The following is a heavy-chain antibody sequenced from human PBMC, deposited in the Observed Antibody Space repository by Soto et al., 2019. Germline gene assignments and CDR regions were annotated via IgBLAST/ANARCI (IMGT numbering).Heavy chain of an antibody. Sequence: EASVKVSCKASGYTFTGYYMHWVRQAPGQGLEWMGWINPNSGGTNYAQKFQGRVTMTRDTSISTAYMELSRLRSDDTAVYYCARGRLRLPYNWFDPWGQGTLVTVSS. V-gene: IGHV1-2*02. CDR2: INPNSGGT. CDR1: GYTFTGYY. CDR3: ARGRLRLPYNWFDP. J-gene: IGHJ5*02. D-gene: IGHD4-17*01.